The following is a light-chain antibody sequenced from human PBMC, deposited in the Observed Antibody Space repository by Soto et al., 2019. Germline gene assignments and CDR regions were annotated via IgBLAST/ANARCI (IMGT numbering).Light chain of an antibody. V-gene: IGKV1-39*01. J-gene: IGKJ5*01. CDR3: QKSYSTPPN. CDR1: QSIRTY. CDR2: AAS. Sequence: DIQITQSPSSLSASMGDRVTITCRASQSIRTYLNWYQQKPGKAPKLLISAASSLQGGVPSTFSGSGSGTDFTLTITSLQPEDFATYYCQKSYSTPPNFGQGTRLEIK.